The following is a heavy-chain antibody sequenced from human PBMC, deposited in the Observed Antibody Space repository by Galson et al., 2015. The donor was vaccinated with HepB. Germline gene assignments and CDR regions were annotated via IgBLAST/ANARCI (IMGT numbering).Heavy chain of an antibody. CDR1: GFTFSSYG. CDR3: AKDRGAVPVMLWGFDC. V-gene: IGHV3-30*18. D-gene: IGHD2-2*01. Sequence: SLRLSCAASGFTFSSYGMHWVRQAPGKGLEWVAVISYDGSNKYYADSVKGRFTISRDNSKSTLYLQMNSLRAEDTAVYYCAKDRGAVPVMLWGFDCWGQGTLVTVSS. CDR2: ISYDGSNK. J-gene: IGHJ4*02.